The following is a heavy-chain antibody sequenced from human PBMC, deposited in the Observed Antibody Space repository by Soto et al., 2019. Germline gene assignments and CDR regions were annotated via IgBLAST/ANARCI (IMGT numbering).Heavy chain of an antibody. CDR2: INPNSGGT. Sequence: ASVKVSCKASGYTFTGYYMHWVRQAPGQGLEWMGWINPNSGGTNYAQKFQGRVTMTRDTSISTAYMELSRLRSDDTAVYYCAREADILTGYPLDYWGQGTLVTVSS. J-gene: IGHJ4*02. CDR3: AREADILTGYPLDY. CDR1: GYTFTGYY. V-gene: IGHV1-2*02. D-gene: IGHD3-9*01.